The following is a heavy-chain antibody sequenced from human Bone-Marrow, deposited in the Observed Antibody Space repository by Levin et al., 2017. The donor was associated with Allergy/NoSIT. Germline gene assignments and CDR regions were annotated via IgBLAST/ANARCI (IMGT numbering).Heavy chain of an antibody. Sequence: PGGSLRLSCKLSGYILSDLSVHWVRQAPAKGFEWMGGFDPEDNEAIYAQKFQGRVTMTEDTSTDTAYMELNNLRSDDTAEYYCATDLGRDLRRRGPFNYWGLGTLVTVSS. J-gene: IGHJ4*02. CDR1: GYILSDLS. D-gene: IGHD3-10*01. CDR2: FDPEDNEA. CDR3: ATDLGRDLRRRGPFNY. V-gene: IGHV1-24*01.